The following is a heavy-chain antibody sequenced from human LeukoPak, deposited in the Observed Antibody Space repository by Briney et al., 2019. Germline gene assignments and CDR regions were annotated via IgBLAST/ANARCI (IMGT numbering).Heavy chain of an antibody. CDR1: GGSFSGYY. CDR2: INHSGST. V-gene: IGHV4-34*01. J-gene: IGHJ6*03. CDR3: AREGHSSSWYYYYYMDV. Sequence: SETLSLTCAVYGGSFSGYYWSWIRQPPGKGLEWIGEINHSGSTNYNPSLKSRVTISVDTSKNQFSLKLSSVTAADTAVYYCAREGHSSSWYYYYYMDVWGKGTTVTVSS. D-gene: IGHD6-13*01.